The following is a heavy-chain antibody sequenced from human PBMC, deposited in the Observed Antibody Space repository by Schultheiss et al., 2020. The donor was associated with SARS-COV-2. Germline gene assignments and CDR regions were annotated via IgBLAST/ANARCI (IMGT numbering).Heavy chain of an antibody. CDR1: GGSISSYY. CDR2: INHSGST. D-gene: IGHD3-10*01. V-gene: IGHV4-34*01. CDR3: GSAYLGDY. J-gene: IGHJ4*02. Sequence: SETLSLTCTVSGGSISSYYWSWIRQPPGKGLEWIGEINHSGSTNYNPSLKSRVTISVDTSKNQFSLKLSSVTAADTAVSFYGSAYLGDYWGQGTLVTVSS.